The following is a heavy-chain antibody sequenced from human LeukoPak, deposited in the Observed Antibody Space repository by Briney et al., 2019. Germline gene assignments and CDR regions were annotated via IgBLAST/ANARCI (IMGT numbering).Heavy chain of an antibody. CDR2: INHSGST. J-gene: IGHJ4*02. CDR3: ARQTTVTRGHDY. D-gene: IGHD4-17*01. V-gene: IGHV4-34*01. Sequence: SETLSLTCAVYGGSFSGYYWSWIRQPPGKGLEWIGEINHSGSTNYNPSLKSRVTISVDTSKNQFSLKLSSVTAADTAVYYCARQTTVTRGHDYWGQGTLVTVSS. CDR1: GGSFSGYY.